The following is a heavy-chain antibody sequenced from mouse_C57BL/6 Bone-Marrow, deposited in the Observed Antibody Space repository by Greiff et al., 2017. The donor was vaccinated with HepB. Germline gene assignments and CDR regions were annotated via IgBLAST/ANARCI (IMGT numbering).Heavy chain of an antibody. J-gene: IGHJ4*01. CDR2: INPNYGTT. CDR3: ARRGKNLRLLYYYAMDY. CDR1: GYSFTDYN. V-gene: IGHV1-39*01. D-gene: IGHD2-12*01. Sequence: EVQLQQSGPELVKPGASVKISCKASGYSFTDYNMNWVKQSNGKSLEWIGVINPNYGTTSYNQKFKGKATLTVDQSSSTAYMQLNSLTTEDSAVYYCARRGKNLRLLYYYAMDYWGQGTSVTVSS.